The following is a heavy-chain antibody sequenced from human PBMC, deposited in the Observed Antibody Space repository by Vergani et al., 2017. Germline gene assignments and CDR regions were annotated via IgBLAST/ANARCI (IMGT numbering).Heavy chain of an antibody. CDR3: ARRRFGEFGSNWFDP. J-gene: IGHJ5*02. CDR2: IYYSGST. D-gene: IGHD3-10*01. V-gene: IGHV4-59*01. CDR1: GGSISSYY. Sequence: QVQLQESGPGLVKPSETLSLTCTVSGGSISSYYWSWIRQPPGKGLEWIGYIYYSGSTHYNPSLKSRVTISVDTSKNQVSLKLISVTAADTAVYYCARRRFGEFGSNWFDPWGQGTLVTVSS.